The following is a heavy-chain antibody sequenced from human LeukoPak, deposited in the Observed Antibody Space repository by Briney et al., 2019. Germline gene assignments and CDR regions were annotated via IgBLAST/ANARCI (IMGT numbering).Heavy chain of an antibody. V-gene: IGHV4-34*01. J-gene: IGHJ4*02. D-gene: IGHD2-15*01. CDR3: ARGMDIVVVVAATPFDY. CDR1: GGSFSGYY. Sequence: PSETLSLTCAVYGGSFSGYYWGWIRQPPGKGLEWIGEINHSGSTNYNPSLKSRVTISVDTSKNQFSLKLSSVTAADTAVYYCARGMDIVVVVAATPFDYWGQGTLVTVSS. CDR2: INHSGST.